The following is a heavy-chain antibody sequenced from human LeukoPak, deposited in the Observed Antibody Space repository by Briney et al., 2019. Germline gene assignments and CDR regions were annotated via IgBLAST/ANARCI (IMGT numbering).Heavy chain of an antibody. J-gene: IGHJ4*02. CDR1: GFTFGSNW. Sequence: PGRSLRLSCAASGFTFGSNWMSWVRQAPGKGLEWVAHINQDGSVRYYVDSVKGRFTISRDNTKNSLYLQMNNLRVDDTAIYYCARDPSTASAWFYFDLWGQGTLVTVSS. V-gene: IGHV3-7*01. D-gene: IGHD6-19*01. CDR3: ARDPSTASAWFYFDL. CDR2: INQDGSVR.